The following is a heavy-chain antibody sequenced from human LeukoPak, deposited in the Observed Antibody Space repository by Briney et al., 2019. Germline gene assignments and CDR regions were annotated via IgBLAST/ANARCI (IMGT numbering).Heavy chain of an antibody. CDR2: IYYSGST. V-gene: IGHV4-59*01. J-gene: IGHJ6*03. D-gene: IGHD3-3*01. Sequence: SETLSLTCTVSGGSISSYYWSWIRQPPGKGLEWIGYIYYSGSTNYNPSLKSRVTISVDTSKNQFSLKLNSVTAADTAVYYCARDGADFWRGYSHLYYMDVWGKGTTVTVSS. CDR3: ARDGADFWRGYSHLYYMDV. CDR1: GGSISSYY.